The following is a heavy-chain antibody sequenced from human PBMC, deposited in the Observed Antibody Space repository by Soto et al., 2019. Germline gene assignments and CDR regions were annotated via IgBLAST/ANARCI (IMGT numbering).Heavy chain of an antibody. CDR3: ARGRYGDY. J-gene: IGHJ4*02. CDR2: ISAHNGNT. CDR1: GYAFTTYG. Sequence: QVHLVQSGXXXXKPGASVKVSCKGSGYAFTTYGITWVRQAPGQGLEWMGWISAHNGNTNYAQKLQGRVTVTRDTSTSTAYMELRSLRSDDTAVYYCARGRYGDYWGQGALVTVSS. V-gene: IGHV1-18*01. D-gene: IGHD1-1*01.